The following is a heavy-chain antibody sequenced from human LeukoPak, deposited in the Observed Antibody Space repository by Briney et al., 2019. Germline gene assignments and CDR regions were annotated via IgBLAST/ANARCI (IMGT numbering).Heavy chain of an antibody. CDR3: AKGFYSSSPHDAFDI. CDR2: ITATSLHI. Sequence: GGSLRLSCAASGVTFSGYSMNWVRQAPGKGLEWVSAITATSLHIYYADSVKGRFTISRDNAKNSLYLQMNSLRAEDMALYYCAKGFYSSSPHDAFDIWGQGTMVTVSS. V-gene: IGHV3-21*04. D-gene: IGHD6-6*01. CDR1: GVTFSGYS. J-gene: IGHJ3*02.